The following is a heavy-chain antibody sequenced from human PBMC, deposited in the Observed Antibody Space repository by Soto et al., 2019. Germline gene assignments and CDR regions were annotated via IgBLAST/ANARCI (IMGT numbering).Heavy chain of an antibody. V-gene: IGHV1-18*01. CDR1: GYTFTNYG. CDR3: ARGAGSGSYYNQYNWFDP. J-gene: IGHJ5*02. CDR2: NSAYNGNT. Sequence: QVQLVQSGAEVKKPGASVKLSCKASGYTFTNYGISWVRQAPGHGLEWMGWNSAYNGNTKYAQKLQGRVTMTTDTSTSTAYMELTSLRSDDTAVYYCARGAGSGSYYNQYNWFDPWGQGTLVTVSS. D-gene: IGHD3-10*01.